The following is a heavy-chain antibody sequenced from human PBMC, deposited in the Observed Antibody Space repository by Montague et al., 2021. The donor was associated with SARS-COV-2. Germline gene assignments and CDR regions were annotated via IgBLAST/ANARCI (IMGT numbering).Heavy chain of an antibody. CDR2: ITHRGST. J-gene: IGHJ4*02. V-gene: IGHV4-34*01. Sequence: SETLSLTCAVYGGSFSGYYWTWARRAPGNGLEWIGEITHRGSTTYNPSLESRVTISVDTSKKQFSLKLRSVTAADTAVYYCARWISRLRGVDEWGQGTLVTVSS. D-gene: IGHD3-10*01. CDR3: ARWISRLRGVDE. CDR1: GGSFSGYY.